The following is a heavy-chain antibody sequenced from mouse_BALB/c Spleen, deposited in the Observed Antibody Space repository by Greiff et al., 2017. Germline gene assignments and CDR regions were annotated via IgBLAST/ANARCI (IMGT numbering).Heavy chain of an antibody. CDR3: AKLTGYYYAMDY. J-gene: IGHJ4*01. Sequence: QVQLQQSGAELMKPGASVKISCKATGYTFSSYWIEWVKQRPGHGLEWIGEILPGSGSTNYNEKFKGKATFTADTSSNTAYMQLSSLTSEDSAVYYCAKLTGYYYAMDYWGQGTSVTVSS. CDR1: GYTFSSYW. D-gene: IGHD4-1*01. CDR2: ILPGSGST. V-gene: IGHV1-9*01.